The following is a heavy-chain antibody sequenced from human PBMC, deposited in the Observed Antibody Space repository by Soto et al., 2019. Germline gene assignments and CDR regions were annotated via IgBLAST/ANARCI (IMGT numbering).Heavy chain of an antibody. CDR2: ISYDGSNK. V-gene: IGHV3-30-3*01. CDR1: GFTFSSYA. J-gene: IGHJ3*02. CDR3: ARDGNPDIVLVPAAMLLFAFDI. D-gene: IGHD2-2*01. Sequence: GGSLRLSCAASGFTFSSYAMHWVRQAPGKGLEWVAVISYDGSNKYYADSVKGRFTISRDNSKNTLYLQMNSLRAEDTAVYYCARDGNPDIVLVPAAMLLFAFDIWGQGTMVTVSS.